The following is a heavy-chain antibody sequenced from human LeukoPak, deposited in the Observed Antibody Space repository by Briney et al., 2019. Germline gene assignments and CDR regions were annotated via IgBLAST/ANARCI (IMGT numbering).Heavy chain of an antibody. CDR2: ISAYNGNT. J-gene: IGHJ4*02. CDR1: GYTFTSYG. D-gene: IGHD3-10*01. CDR3: ARDVITMVRGVIKPLTDY. Sequence: ASVKVSCKASGYTFTSYGISWVRQAPGQGLEWMGWISAYNGNTNYAQKLQGRVTMTTDTSTSTAYMELRSLRSDDTAVYYCARDVITMVRGVIKPLTDYWGQGTLVTVPS. V-gene: IGHV1-18*01.